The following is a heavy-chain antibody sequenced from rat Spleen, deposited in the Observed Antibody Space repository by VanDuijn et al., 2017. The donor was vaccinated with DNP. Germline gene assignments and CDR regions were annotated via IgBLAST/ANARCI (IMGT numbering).Heavy chain of an antibody. Sequence: EVQLVESGGGLVQPGESLKRSCAASGFTFSHHYMAWVRQAPPKGLEWVASISTGSGNTYYRDSVKGRFTIFRDNAKSTLYLQMDSLRSEETATYYCARPIYNNHGGFAYWGQGTLVTVSS. CDR2: ISTGSGNT. D-gene: IGHD1-10*01. CDR1: GFTFSHHY. CDR3: ARPIYNNHGGFAY. J-gene: IGHJ3*01. V-gene: IGHV5S11*01.